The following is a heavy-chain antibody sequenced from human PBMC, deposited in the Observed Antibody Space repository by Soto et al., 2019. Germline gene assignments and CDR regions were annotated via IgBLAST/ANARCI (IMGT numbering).Heavy chain of an antibody. V-gene: IGHV3-11*06. J-gene: IGHJ4*02. Sequence: QVQLVESGGGLVKPGGSLRLACAASGFSFGDSYMSWVRQAPGKGLEWLSYISGGSSYTNYAYSVKGRFTISRDNAKRSLYLEMNSMRADDTAVYYCAKTIVAASGYYFEHWGQGNVVTVSS. CDR2: ISGGSSYT. CDR3: AKTIVAASGYYFEH. CDR1: GFSFGDSY. D-gene: IGHD2-21*01.